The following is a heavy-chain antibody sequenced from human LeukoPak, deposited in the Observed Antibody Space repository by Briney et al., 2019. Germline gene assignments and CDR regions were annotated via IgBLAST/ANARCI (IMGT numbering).Heavy chain of an antibody. CDR1: GFTVSTNH. J-gene: IGHJ5*02. CDR3: ARGTGDPQRFDP. D-gene: IGHD4-17*01. V-gene: IGHV3-48*02. CDR2: ISSRSSAT. Sequence: PGGSLRLSCAASGFTVSTNHMNWVRQAPGKGLEWVAYISSRSSATYYADSVKGRFTISRDNAKNSLYLQMNSLRDEDTAVYYCARGTGDPQRFDPWGQGTLVTVSS.